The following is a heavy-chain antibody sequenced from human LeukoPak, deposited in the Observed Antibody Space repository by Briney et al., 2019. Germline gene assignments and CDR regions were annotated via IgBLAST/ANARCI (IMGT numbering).Heavy chain of an antibody. Sequence: TSETLSLTCTVSGGSISSGGYYWSWIRQPPGKGLEWIGYIYHSGSTYYNPSLKSRVTISVDRSKNQFSLKLSSVTAADTAVYYCAREDYIVVVPAAYRYMDVWGKGTPVTVSS. D-gene: IGHD2-2*01. V-gene: IGHV4-30-2*01. J-gene: IGHJ6*03. CDR1: GGSISSGGYY. CDR3: AREDYIVVVPAAYRYMDV. CDR2: IYHSGST.